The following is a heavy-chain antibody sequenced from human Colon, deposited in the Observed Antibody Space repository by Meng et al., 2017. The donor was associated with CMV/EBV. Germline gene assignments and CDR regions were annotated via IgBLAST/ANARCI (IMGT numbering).Heavy chain of an antibody. J-gene: IGHJ4*02. CDR3: ARVKLQNNQYYFDY. CDR1: GGSISNY. V-gene: IGHV4-59*01. CDR2: IYYTGST. D-gene: IGHD4-11*01. Sequence: QVQLPEAGPGLVKPLETLSLTCTVSGGSISNYWSWIRQPPGKRLEWIGYIYYTGSTNYNPSLKSRVTMSVDTSKNQFSLKLSSVTAADTAVYYCARVKLQNNQYYFDYWGQGTLVTASS.